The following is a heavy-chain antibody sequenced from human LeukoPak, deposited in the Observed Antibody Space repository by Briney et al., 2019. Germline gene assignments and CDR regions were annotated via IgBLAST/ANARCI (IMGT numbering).Heavy chain of an antibody. Sequence: SETLSLTCTVSGGSISSYYWSWIRQPPGKGLEWIGYIYYSGSTNYNPSLKSRVTISVDTSKNQFSQKLSSVTAADTAVYYCARVGYYDSSGDDWGQGTLVTVSS. J-gene: IGHJ4*02. CDR3: ARVGYYDSSGDD. CDR2: IYYSGST. CDR1: GGSISSYY. D-gene: IGHD3-22*01. V-gene: IGHV4-59*01.